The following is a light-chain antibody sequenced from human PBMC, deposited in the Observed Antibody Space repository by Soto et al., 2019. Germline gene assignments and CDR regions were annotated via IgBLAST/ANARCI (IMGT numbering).Light chain of an antibody. CDR2: DAS. V-gene: IGKV3-11*01. CDR3: QQRSNWLT. J-gene: IGKJ4*01. CDR1: QSVSSD. Sequence: EIGLTQSPATRSLSPGERATLSCRASQSVSSDLAWYQQKPGQAPRLLIYDASNRATGIPARFSGSGSGTDFTLTISSLEPEDVAVYYCQQRSNWLTVGGGPNVEIK.